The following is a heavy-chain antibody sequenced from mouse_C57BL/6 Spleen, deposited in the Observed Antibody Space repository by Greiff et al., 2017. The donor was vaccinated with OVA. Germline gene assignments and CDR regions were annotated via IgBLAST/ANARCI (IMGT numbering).Heavy chain of an antibody. Sequence: QVHVKQPGAELVMPGASVKLSCKASGYTFTSYWMHWVKQRPGQGLEWIGEIDPSDSYTNYNQKFKGKSTLTVDKSSSTAYMQLSSLTSEDSAVYYCARSPGFDYWGQGTTLTVSS. CDR2: IDPSDSYT. V-gene: IGHV1-69*01. CDR3: ARSPGFDY. CDR1: GYTFTSYW. J-gene: IGHJ2*01. D-gene: IGHD4-1*01.